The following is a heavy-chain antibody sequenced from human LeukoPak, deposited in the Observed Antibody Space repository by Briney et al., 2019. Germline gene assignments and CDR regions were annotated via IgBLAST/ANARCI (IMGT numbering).Heavy chain of an antibody. CDR1: GYTFTSYG. J-gene: IGHJ4*02. CDR2: ISGYNGNT. V-gene: IGHV1-18*01. D-gene: IGHD3-10*01. CDR3: ARDRWFGESLPAHFDY. Sequence: GASVKVSCKASGYTFTSYGISWVRQAPGQGLEWMGWISGYNGNTNYAQKLQGRVTMTTDTSTSTAYMELRSLRSDDTAVYYCARDRWFGESLPAHFDYWGQGTLVTVSS.